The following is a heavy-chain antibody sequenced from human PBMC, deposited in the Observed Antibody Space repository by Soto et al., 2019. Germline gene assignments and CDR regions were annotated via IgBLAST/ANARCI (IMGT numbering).Heavy chain of an antibody. V-gene: IGHV3-30*04. Sequence: GGSLSLSCAASGFTFCDYTMHWVRPAPGKGLDWVAIISYDGNNKYNADSAKGRFTISRDNSKNTLYLQMNSLRAEDTAVYYCAKAYYDILTGYYTVVYFDYWGQGTLVTLSS. D-gene: IGHD3-9*01. CDR3: AKAYYDILTGYYTVVYFDY. CDR2: ISYDGNNK. CDR1: GFTFCDYT. J-gene: IGHJ4*02.